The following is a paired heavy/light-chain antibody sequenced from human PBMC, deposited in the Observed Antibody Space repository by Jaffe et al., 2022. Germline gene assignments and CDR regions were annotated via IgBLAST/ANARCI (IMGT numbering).Heavy chain of an antibody. D-gene: IGHD5-12*01. CDR1: GFTFRSYA. CDR3: AKDMVLNIVATTQGDY. V-gene: IGHV3-23*01. J-gene: IGHJ4*02. Sequence: EVQLLESGGGLVQPGGSLRLSCAASGFTFRSYAMSWVRQAPGKGLEWVSAISGSGDNTYYADSVKGRFTISRDNSKNTLHLQMNSLRAEDTAVYYCAKDMVLNIVATTQGDYWGQGTLVTVSS. CDR2: ISGSGDNT.
Light chain of an antibody. CDR3: QQYYSYPRT. Sequence: AIRMTQSPSSFSASTGDRVTITCRASQGISNYLAWYQQKPGKAPNLLIYAASTLQSGVPSRFSGSGSGTDFTLTISCLQSEDFATYYCQQYYSYPRTFGQGTKVEIK. CDR2: AAS. CDR1: QGISNY. J-gene: IGKJ1*01. V-gene: IGKV1-8*01.